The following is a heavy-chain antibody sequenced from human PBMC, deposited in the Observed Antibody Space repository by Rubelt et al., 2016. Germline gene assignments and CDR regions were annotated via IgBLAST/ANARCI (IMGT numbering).Heavy chain of an antibody. V-gene: IGHV1-2*07. Sequence: QVQLVQSGAEVKKPGASVKISCKASGYTFTGYYMHWVRQAPGQGLEWMGWINPNSGGTNYAHKFQGRVTMTRDTSISTAYMELSRLRPDDTAGYYCARDLYKGPRWLVAYWGQGTLVTVSS. D-gene: IGHD6-19*01. J-gene: IGHJ4*02. CDR3: ARDLYKGPRWLVAY. CDR1: GYTFTGYY. CDR2: INPNSGGT.